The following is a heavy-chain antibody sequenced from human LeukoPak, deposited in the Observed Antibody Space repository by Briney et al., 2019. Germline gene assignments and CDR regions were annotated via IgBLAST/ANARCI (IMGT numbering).Heavy chain of an antibody. CDR3: AKEGIYYGSASYYNSFDY. CDR2: IRYDGSNK. J-gene: IGHJ4*02. D-gene: IGHD3-10*01. Sequence: GGSLRLSCAASGFTFSSYGMHWVRQAPGKGLEWVAFIRYDGSNKYYADSVKGRFTISRDNSKNTLYLQMNSLRAEDTAVYYCAKEGIYYGSASYYNSFDYWGQGTLVTVSS. CDR1: GFTFSSYG. V-gene: IGHV3-30*02.